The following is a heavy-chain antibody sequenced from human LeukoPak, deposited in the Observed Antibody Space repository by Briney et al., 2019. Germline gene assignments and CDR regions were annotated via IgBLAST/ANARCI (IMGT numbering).Heavy chain of an antibody. CDR2: ISPSGGGT. Sequence: GGSLRLSCAASGFTFSRYGMNWVRQAPGKGLEWVSGISPSGGGTYYADSVKGRFTISRDDSKNTLSLQMNSLRVEDTAVYYCARDVARYCSGGSCYSLYYFDYWGQGTLVTVSS. CDR1: GFTFSRYG. D-gene: IGHD2-15*01. V-gene: IGHV3-23*01. J-gene: IGHJ4*02. CDR3: ARDVARYCSGGSCYSLYYFDY.